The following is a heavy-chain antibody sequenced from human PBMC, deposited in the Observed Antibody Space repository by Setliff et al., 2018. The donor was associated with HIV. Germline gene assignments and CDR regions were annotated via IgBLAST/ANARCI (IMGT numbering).Heavy chain of an antibody. CDR3: ARGDDSSGYYLHYFDY. CDR2: IYYSGTT. D-gene: IGHD3-22*01. V-gene: IGHV4-39*07. J-gene: IGHJ4*02. Sequence: SETLSLTCTVSGGSISSSSYYWGWIRQSPGKGLEWIGSIYYSGTTYYNPSLKSRVTTSVDTSKNQISLKLSSVTAADTAVYYCARGDDSSGYYLHYFDYWGQGTLVTVSS. CDR1: GGSISSSSYY.